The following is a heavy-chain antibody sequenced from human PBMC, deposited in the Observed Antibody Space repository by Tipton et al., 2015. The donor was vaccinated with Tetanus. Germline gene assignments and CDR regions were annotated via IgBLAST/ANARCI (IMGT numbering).Heavy chain of an antibody. V-gene: IGHV4-39*01. D-gene: IGHD5-18*01. CDR2: VYFEGST. J-gene: IGHJ5*02. CDR1: GGSISDKKYY. Sequence: TLSLTCSVSGGSISDKKYYWGWIRQPPGKGLEWIASVYFEGSTYYSPSLKSRVIIAVDTAQNLFSLRWSSVTAADTAVYYCARHLYGYWFDPWGQGAQVTVSS. CDR3: ARHLYGYWFDP.